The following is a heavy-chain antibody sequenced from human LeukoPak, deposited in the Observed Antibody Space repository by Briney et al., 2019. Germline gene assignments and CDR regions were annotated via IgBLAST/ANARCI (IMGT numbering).Heavy chain of an antibody. CDR1: GYTFTSYG. CDR2: ISAYNGNT. J-gene: IGHJ4*02. V-gene: IGHV1-18*01. D-gene: IGHD3-10*01. Sequence: ASVKVSCKASGYTFTSYGISWVRQAPGQGLEWMGWISAYNGNTNYAQKLQGRVTMTTDTSTSTAYMELSRLRSDDTAVFYCAGVYYYASGRLDSWGQGTLITVSS. CDR3: AGVYYYASGRLDS.